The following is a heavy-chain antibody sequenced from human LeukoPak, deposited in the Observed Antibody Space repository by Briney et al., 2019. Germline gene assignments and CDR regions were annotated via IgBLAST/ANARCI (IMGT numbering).Heavy chain of an antibody. CDR1: GFTFDDYG. J-gene: IGHJ6*03. D-gene: IGHD3-16*02. V-gene: IGHV3-20*04. Sequence: GGSLRLSCAASGFTFDDYGMSWVRQAPGKGLEWVSDINWNGDSTGYADSVKGRFTISRDNAKNSLYLQMNSLRAEDTALYYCARRESSYQDYYYYYHMDVWGKGTTVTVSS. CDR3: ARRESSYQDYYYYYHMDV. CDR2: INWNGDST.